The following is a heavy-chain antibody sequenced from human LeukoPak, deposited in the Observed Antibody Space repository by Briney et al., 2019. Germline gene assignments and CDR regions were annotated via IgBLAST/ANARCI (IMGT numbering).Heavy chain of an antibody. CDR1: GGSISSGGYY. CDR2: IYYSGST. V-gene: IGHV4-31*03. CDR3: ARGGAYCGGDCYEFDY. Sequence: SETLSLTCSVSGGSISSGGYYWSWIRQHPGKGLEWIGYIYYSGSTYYNPSLKSRVTISVDTSKNQFSLKLSSVTAADTAVYYCARGGAYCGGDCYEFDYWGQGTLVTVSS. J-gene: IGHJ4*02. D-gene: IGHD2-21*02.